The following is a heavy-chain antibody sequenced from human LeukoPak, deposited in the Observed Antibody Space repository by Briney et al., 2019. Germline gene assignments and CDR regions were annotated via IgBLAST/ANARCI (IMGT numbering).Heavy chain of an antibody. V-gene: IGHV4-39*07. J-gene: IGHJ5*02. Sequence: SETLSLTCTVSGGSLSSSSYYWGWIRQPPGKGLEWIGSIYYSGTTYYNPSLKSRVTISVDTSKNQFSLKLSSVTAADTAVYYCAREARGYSYGWELWFDPWDQGTLVTVSS. CDR1: GGSLSSSSYY. D-gene: IGHD5-18*01. CDR3: AREARGYSYGWELWFDP. CDR2: IYYSGTT.